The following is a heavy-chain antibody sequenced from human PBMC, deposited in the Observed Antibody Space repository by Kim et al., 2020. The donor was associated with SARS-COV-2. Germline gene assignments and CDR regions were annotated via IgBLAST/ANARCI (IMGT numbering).Heavy chain of an antibody. D-gene: IGHD6-19*01. J-gene: IGHJ4*02. Sequence: GSTYYADSVKGRFTISRDNSKNTLHLQMNSLRAEDTAVYYCARIAVALDYWGQGTLVTVSS. CDR3: ARIAVALDY. CDR2: GST. V-gene: IGHV3-23*01.